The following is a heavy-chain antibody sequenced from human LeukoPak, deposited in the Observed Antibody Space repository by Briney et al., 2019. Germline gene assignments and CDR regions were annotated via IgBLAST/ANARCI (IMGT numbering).Heavy chain of an antibody. D-gene: IGHD3-22*01. Sequence: PSETLSLTCSVSGESIKSTSNYWAWVRQPPGKGLEWIGSIYYSGSTYYNPSLKSRVTISVDTSKNQFSLKLSSVTAADTAVYYCASAPQAYYYDSSGRSPFDYWGQGTLVTVSS. CDR3: ASAPQAYYYDSSGRSPFDY. CDR1: GESIKSTSNY. CDR2: IYYSGST. V-gene: IGHV4-39*01. J-gene: IGHJ4*02.